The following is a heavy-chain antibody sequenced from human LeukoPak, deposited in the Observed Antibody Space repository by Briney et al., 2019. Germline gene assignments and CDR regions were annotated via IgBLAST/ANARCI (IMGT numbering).Heavy chain of an antibody. CDR2: IDTDEGST. CDR3: ARDGSLPDY. V-gene: IGHV3-74*01. CDR1: GFTFSSYW. Sequence: GGSLRLSCAASGFTFSSYWMHWVRQAPGKGLVWVSRIDTDEGSTSCADSVKGRFTISRDNAKNTLYLQMNSLKAEDTAVYYCARDGSLPDYWGQRTLVTVSS. J-gene: IGHJ4*02.